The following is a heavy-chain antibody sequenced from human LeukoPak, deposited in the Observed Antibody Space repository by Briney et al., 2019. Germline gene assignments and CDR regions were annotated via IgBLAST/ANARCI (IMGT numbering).Heavy chain of an antibody. CDR1: GGSFSGYY. V-gene: IGHV4-34*01. Sequence: SETLSLTCAVYGGSFSGYYWSWIRQPPGKGLEWIVEINHSGSTNYNPSLKSRVTISVDTSKNQFSLKLSSVTAADTAVYYCAGYASPSSGAFDIWGQGTMVTVSS. CDR3: AGYASPSSGAFDI. D-gene: IGHD3-10*01. J-gene: IGHJ3*02. CDR2: INHSGST.